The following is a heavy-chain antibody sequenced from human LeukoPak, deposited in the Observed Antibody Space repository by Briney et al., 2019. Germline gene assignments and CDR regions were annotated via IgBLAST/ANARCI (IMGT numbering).Heavy chain of an antibody. D-gene: IGHD4-17*01. CDR3: ARAGYGDSDFDY. CDR1: GYSISSGYY. V-gene: IGHV4-38-2*02. Sequence: SETLSLTCTVSGYSISSGYYWGWIRQPPGKGLEWIGSIYHSGNTYYNPSLESRVTISVDTSKNQFSLKLSSVTAADTAVYYCARAGYGDSDFDYWGQGTLVTVSS. CDR2: IYHSGNT. J-gene: IGHJ4*02.